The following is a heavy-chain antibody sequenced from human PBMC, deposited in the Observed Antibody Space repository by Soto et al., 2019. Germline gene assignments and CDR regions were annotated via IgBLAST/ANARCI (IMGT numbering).Heavy chain of an antibody. CDR3: ARGNYGYDS. V-gene: IGHV4-30-4*01. J-gene: IGHJ5*01. Sequence: QVQLQESGPGLVKPSQALSLTCTVSGGDINSGDYYWSWVRQPPGKGLEWIGSIYHTGTAYYSPTLTRRLTMSVDVSKNQFSLTLTSVTAADTAVFFCARGNYGYDSWGQGSLITVSS. CDR2: IYHTGTA. D-gene: IGHD3-3*01. CDR1: GGDINSGDYY.